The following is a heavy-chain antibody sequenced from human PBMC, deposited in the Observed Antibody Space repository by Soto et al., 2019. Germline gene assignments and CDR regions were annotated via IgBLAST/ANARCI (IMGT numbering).Heavy chain of an antibody. V-gene: IGHV3-23*01. Sequence: WGSLRLSCAASGFTFSSYAMSWLRQAPGKGLEWVSAISGSGGSTYYADSVKGRFTISRDNSKNTLYLQMNSLRAEDTAVYYCAKEQSIASFGYWGQGTLVTVSS. CDR1: GFTFSSYA. J-gene: IGHJ4*02. CDR3: AKEQSIASFGY. CDR2: ISGSGGST. D-gene: IGHD6-6*01.